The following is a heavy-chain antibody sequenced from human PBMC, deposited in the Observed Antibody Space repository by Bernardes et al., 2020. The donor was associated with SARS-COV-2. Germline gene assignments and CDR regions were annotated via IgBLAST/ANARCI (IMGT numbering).Heavy chain of an antibody. J-gene: IGHJ4*02. CDR1: GYAFTSYG. V-gene: IGHV1-18*01. Sequence: ASVKVSCKASGYAFTSYGISWVRQAPGQGLEWMGWIRANNGDTNYAQKLQGRVTMTTDTSTSTAYMELRSLRTDDTAVYYCARDKGDTGMATSFDSWGQGTLVTVSS. CDR2: IRANNGDT. CDR3: ARDKGDTGMATSFDS. D-gene: IGHD5-18*01.